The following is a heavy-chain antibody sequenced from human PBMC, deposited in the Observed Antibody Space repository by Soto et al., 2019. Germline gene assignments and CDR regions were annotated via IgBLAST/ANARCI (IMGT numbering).Heavy chain of an antibody. CDR2: ISAYNGNT. D-gene: IGHD6-13*01. CDR1: GYTFTSYG. Sequence: VASVKVSCKASGYTFTSYGISWVRQAPGQGLEWMGWISAYNGNTNYAQKLQGRVTMTTDTSTSTAYMELRSLRSDDTAVYYCARVLGQLQQQLAPDYWGQGTLVTVSS. J-gene: IGHJ4*02. V-gene: IGHV1-18*04. CDR3: ARVLGQLQQQLAPDY.